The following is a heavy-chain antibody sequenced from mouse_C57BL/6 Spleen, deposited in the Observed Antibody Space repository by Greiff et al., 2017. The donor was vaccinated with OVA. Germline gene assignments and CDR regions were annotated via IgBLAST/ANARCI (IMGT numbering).Heavy chain of an antibody. CDR1: GFTFSSYA. CDR3: ARARYDDYYYFDY. D-gene: IGHD2-3*01. CDR2: ISDGGSYT. Sequence: EVKLVESGGGLVKPGGSLKLSCAASGFTFSSYAMSWVRQTPEKRLEWVATISDGGSYTYYPDNVKGRVTISRDNAKNNLYLQMSHLKSEDTAMYYCARARYDDYYYFDYWGQGTTLTVSS. V-gene: IGHV5-4*03. J-gene: IGHJ2*01.